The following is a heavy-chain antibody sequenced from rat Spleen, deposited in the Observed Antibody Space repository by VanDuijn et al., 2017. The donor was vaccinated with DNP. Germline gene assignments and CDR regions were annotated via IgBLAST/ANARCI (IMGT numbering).Heavy chain of an antibody. CDR1: GFTFSNYY. V-gene: IGHV5-25*01. J-gene: IGHJ2*01. CDR2: ISTGGGNT. Sequence: EVQLVESGGGLVQPGRSMKLSCAASGFTFSNYYMAWVRQAPTKGLEWVASISTGGGNTYYRDSVKGRFTISRDNAKSTLYLQMDSLRSEDTATYYCARQDRYNSYFDYWGQGVMVTVSS. CDR3: ARQDRYNSYFDY. D-gene: IGHD1-5*01.